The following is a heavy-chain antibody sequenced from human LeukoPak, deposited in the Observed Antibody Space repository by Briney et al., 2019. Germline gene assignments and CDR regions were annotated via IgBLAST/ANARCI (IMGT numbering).Heavy chain of an antibody. D-gene: IGHD3-16*01. CDR2: IYSGGTT. V-gene: IGHV3-53*01. Sequence: GGFLRLSCAASGFTVSSNYMSWVRRAPGKGLEWVSVIYSGGTTYYADSVTGRFTISRDSSKNTLYLQMNSLRAEDTAVYYCARGDLGRGSPFDPWGQGTLVTVSS. CDR3: ARGDLGRGSPFDP. J-gene: IGHJ5*02. CDR1: GFTVSSNY.